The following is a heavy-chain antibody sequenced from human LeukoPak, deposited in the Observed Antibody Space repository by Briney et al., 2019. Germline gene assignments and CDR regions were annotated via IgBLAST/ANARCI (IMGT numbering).Heavy chain of an antibody. J-gene: IGHJ4*02. CDR2: ISGSGGST. V-gene: IGHV3-23*01. Sequence: PGGSLRLSCAASGFTFSSYGVSWVRQAPGKGLEWVSAISGSGGSTYYADSVKGRFTISRDNSKNTLYLQMNSLRAEDTAVYYCAKDSMRSRYSGSYWEGLPDYWGQGTLVTVSS. CDR3: AKDSMRSRYSGSYWEGLPDY. D-gene: IGHD1-26*01. CDR1: GFTFSSYG.